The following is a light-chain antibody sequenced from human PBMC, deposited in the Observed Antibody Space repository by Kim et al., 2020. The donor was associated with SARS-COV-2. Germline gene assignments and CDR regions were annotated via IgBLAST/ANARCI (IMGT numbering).Light chain of an antibody. CDR1: SGDMNIKF. V-gene: IGLV6-57*03. CDR3: QSYDSRLVV. Sequence: GNAVTIACSRSSGDMNIKFVHWYQQRAGSAATTVIFEDDQRPSGVPDRFSSSIDSSSNSASLIISGLETEDEADYYCQSYDSRLVVFGGGTKLTVL. CDR2: EDD. J-gene: IGLJ2*01.